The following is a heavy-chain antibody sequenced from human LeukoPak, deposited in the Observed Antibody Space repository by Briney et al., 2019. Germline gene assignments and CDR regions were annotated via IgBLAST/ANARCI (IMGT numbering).Heavy chain of an antibody. CDR1: GGSISSGGYS. J-gene: IGHJ4*02. V-gene: IGHV4-30-2*01. D-gene: IGHD3-3*01. CDR2: IYHSGST. Sequence: SETLSLTCAVSGGSISSGGYSWSWIRQPPGKGLEWIGYIYHSGSTYYNPSLKSRVTISVDRSKNQFSLKLSSVTAADTAVYYCASWVEWLFFDYWGQGTLVTVSS. CDR3: ASWVEWLFFDY.